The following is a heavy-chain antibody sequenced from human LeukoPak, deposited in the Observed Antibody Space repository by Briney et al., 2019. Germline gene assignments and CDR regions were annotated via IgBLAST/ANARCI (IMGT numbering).Heavy chain of an antibody. CDR2: INPNSGDT. CDR1: GYTFTGYY. CDR3: AREGRDGYNTNFDY. J-gene: IGHJ4*02. Sequence: GASVKVSCKASGYTFTGYYMHWVRQAPGQGLEWMGWINPNSGDTNYAQKFQGRVTMIRDTSISTAYMELSRLRSDDTAVYYCAREGRDGYNTNFDYWGQGTLVTVSS. D-gene: IGHD5-24*01. V-gene: IGHV1-2*02.